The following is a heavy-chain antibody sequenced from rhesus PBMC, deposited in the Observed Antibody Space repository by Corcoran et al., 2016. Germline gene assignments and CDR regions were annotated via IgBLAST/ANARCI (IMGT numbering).Heavy chain of an antibody. V-gene: IGHV4-169*02. Sequence: QLQLQESGPGLVKPSETLSVTCAVSGGSISSSYWSWNRQAPGKGLEWIGYIYDNGSSTNYNPPLKSRRTLSVSTSKNQLSLKLSSVTTADTAVYYCARDVSVAAKGDFDYWGQGVLVTVSS. CDR1: GGSISSSY. J-gene: IGHJ4*01. D-gene: IGHD4-29*01. CDR2: IYDNGSST. CDR3: ARDVSVAAKGDFDY.